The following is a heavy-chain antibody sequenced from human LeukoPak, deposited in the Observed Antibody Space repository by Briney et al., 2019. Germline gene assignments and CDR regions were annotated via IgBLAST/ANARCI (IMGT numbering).Heavy chain of an antibody. D-gene: IGHD5-18*01. Sequence: SETLSLTCTVSGGSISSYYWSWIRQPPGKGLEWIGYIYYSGSTNYNPSLKSRVTISVDTPKNQFSLKLSSVTAADTAVYYCARGGHSYGFTGVFDFWGQGKMVTVSS. J-gene: IGHJ3*01. V-gene: IGHV4-59*01. CDR1: GGSISSYY. CDR3: ARGGHSYGFTGVFDF. CDR2: IYYSGST.